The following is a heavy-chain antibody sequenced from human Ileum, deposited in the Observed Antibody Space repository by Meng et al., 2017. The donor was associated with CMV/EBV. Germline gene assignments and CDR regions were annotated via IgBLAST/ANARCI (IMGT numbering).Heavy chain of an antibody. V-gene: IGHV3-7*01. D-gene: IGHD5-12*01. CDR1: GFTFRAYW. J-gene: IGHJ4*02. Sequence: GGSLRLSCAASGFTFRAYWMSWFRQSVGKGPQWVASIKEDGSERYYVDSVQGRFTISRDNAEKSLYLQMNSLRGDDTAIYYCARYSGNYFLDCWGQGTLVTGSS. CDR2: IKEDGSER. CDR3: ARYSGNYFLDC.